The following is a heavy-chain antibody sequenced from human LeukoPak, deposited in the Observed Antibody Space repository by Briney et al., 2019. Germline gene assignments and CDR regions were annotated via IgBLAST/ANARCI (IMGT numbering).Heavy chain of an antibody. V-gene: IGHV3-48*03. Sequence: GGSLRLSCAASGFTFNNFEMNWVRQAPGKGLEWLSYVSGSGSEIHYGDSVKGRFTISRDNAQSSLYLQMNSLRAEDTAVYYCVRALVAGTSYFDYWGQGTLVTVSS. CDR2: VSGSGSEI. CDR3: VRALVAGTSYFDY. CDR1: GFTFNNFE. J-gene: IGHJ4*02. D-gene: IGHD6-19*01.